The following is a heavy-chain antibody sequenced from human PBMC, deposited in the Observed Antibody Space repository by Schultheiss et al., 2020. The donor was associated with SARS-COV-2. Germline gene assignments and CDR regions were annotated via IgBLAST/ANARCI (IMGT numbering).Heavy chain of an antibody. CDR3: ASLYPEAATHYYYYYGMDV. D-gene: IGHD2-15*01. J-gene: IGHJ6*02. Sequence: GGSLRLSCAASGFTFSNAWMSWVRQAPGKGLEWVGRIKSKTDGGTTDYAAPVKGRFTISRDDSKNTLYLQMNSLKTEDTAVYYCASLYPEAATHYYYYYGMDVWGQGTTVTVSS. CDR2: IKSKTDGGTT. V-gene: IGHV3-15*01. CDR1: GFTFSNAW.